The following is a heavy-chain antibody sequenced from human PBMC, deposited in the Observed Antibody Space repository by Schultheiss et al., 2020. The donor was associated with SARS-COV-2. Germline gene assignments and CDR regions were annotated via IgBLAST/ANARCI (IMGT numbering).Heavy chain of an antibody. CDR3: ARGYRGPCSSTSCDHAFDI. V-gene: IGHV1-2*02. CDR1: GYTFTGYY. CDR2: INPNSGGT. Sequence: ASVKVSCKASGYTFTGYYMHWVRQAPGQGLEWMGWINPNSGGTNYAQKFQGRVTMTRDTSISTAYMELSRLRSDDTAVYYCARGYRGPCSSTSCDHAFDIWGQGTMVTV. J-gene: IGHJ3*02. D-gene: IGHD2-2*01.